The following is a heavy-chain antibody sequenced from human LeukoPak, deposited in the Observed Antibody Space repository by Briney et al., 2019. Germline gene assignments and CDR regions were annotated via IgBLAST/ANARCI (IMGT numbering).Heavy chain of an antibody. CDR1: GFTFSSYW. D-gene: IGHD3-3*01. CDR2: INHNGNEN. V-gene: IGHV3-7*03. J-gene: IGHJ4*02. Sequence: GGSLRLSCAASGFTFSSYWMNWARQAPGKGLEWVASINHNGNENYYVDSVKGRFTISRDNAKNSLYLQMSNLRAEDTAVYYCARAYDFPDYWGQGTLVTVSS. CDR3: ARAYDFPDY.